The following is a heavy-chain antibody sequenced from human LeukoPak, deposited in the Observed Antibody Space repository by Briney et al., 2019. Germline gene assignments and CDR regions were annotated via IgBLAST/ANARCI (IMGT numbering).Heavy chain of an antibody. Sequence: MASGTLSLTCAVSGGSISSSNWWSWVRQPPGKGLEWIGYIYYSGSTNYNPSLKSRVTMSVDTSKNQFSLKLSSVTAADTAVYYCARDNYYYDSSGYSAFDIWGQGTMVTVSS. CDR1: GGSISSSNW. J-gene: IGHJ3*02. CDR3: ARDNYYYDSSGYSAFDI. V-gene: IGHV4-4*02. CDR2: IYYSGST. D-gene: IGHD3-22*01.